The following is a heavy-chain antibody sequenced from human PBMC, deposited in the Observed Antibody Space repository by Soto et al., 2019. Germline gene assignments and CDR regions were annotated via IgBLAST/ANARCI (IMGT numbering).Heavy chain of an antibody. Sequence: QVQLVQSGAEVKKPGASVKVSCKASGYTFTSYGISWVRQAPGQGLEWMGWISTYNCNTKYAQKLQGRVTMTTDTYTSTAIMELMSLRSDDTAVFYCGREMVRGVGSDYWGQRTRVTVSS. CDR1: GYTFTSYG. V-gene: IGHV1-18*01. D-gene: IGHD3-10*01. CDR2: ISTYNCNT. CDR3: GREMVRGVGSDY. J-gene: IGHJ4*02.